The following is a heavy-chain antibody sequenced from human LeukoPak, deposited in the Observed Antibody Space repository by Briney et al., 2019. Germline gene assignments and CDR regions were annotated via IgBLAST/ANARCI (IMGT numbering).Heavy chain of an antibody. CDR2: INPNSGGT. CDR1: GYTFTGYY. D-gene: IGHD4-17*01. J-gene: IGHJ4*02. CDR3: ARADTVSFDY. V-gene: IGHV1-2*02. Sequence: GASVKVSCKASGYTFTGYYMHWVRQAPGQGLEWMGWINPNSGGTNYAQRFQGRVTMTRDTSISTAYMDLSRLRSGDTAVYYCARADTVSFDYWGQGTLVTVSS.